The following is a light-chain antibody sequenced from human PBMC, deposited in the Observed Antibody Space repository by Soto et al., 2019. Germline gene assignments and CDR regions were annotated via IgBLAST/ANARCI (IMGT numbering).Light chain of an antibody. CDR3: QQYYSSIT. V-gene: IGKV4-1*01. J-gene: IGKJ5*01. CDR1: QSVLYSSNNKNY. CDR2: GAS. Sequence: DLLLTQSPDSLAVPLGERATINCKSSQSVLYSSNNKNYLAWYQQKPGQPPKLLIYGASTRGSGVPDRFSGSGSGTDFTLTISSLQAEDVALYYCQQYYSSITFGQGTRLEIK.